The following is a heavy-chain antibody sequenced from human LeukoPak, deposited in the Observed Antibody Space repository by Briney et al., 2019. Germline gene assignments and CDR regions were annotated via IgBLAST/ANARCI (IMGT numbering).Heavy chain of an antibody. CDR2: IWYDGSNK. CDR3: AREDSATSDNYDFWSGYRYFDY. Sequence: GGSLRLSCAASGFTFSSYGMHWVRQAPGKGLEWVAVIWYDGSNKYYADSVKGRFTISRDNSKNTLYLQMNGLRAEDTAVYYCAREDSATSDNYDFWSGYRYFDYWGQGTLVTVSS. V-gene: IGHV3-33*01. J-gene: IGHJ4*02. D-gene: IGHD3-3*01. CDR1: GFTFSSYG.